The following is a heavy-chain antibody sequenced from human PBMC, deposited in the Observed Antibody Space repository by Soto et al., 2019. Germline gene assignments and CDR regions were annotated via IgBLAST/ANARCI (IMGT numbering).Heavy chain of an antibody. CDR3: ARHQSSSWYGYGMDV. Sequence: PGESLKISCKGSGYSFTSYWIGWVRQMPGKGLEWMGIIYPGDSDTRYSPSFQDQVTISADKSISTAYLQWSSLKASDTAMYYFARHQSSSWYGYGMDVWGQGTTATVSS. CDR1: GYSFTSYW. J-gene: IGHJ6*01. D-gene: IGHD6-13*01. CDR2: IYPGDSDT. V-gene: IGHV5-51*01.